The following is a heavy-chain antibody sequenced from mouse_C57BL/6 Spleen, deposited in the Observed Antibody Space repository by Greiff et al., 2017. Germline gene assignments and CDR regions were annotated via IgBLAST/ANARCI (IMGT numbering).Heavy chain of an antibody. V-gene: IGHV1-80*01. Sequence: QVQLQQSGAELVKPGASVKISCKASGYAFSSYWMNWVQQRPGKGLEWIGQIYPGGGDTNYNGKFKGKATLPADKSSSTSCMQLCDLTSEDSAVYFCARKGGYDDAMDDWGQGTSVTVSS. CDR2: IYPGGGDT. J-gene: IGHJ4*01. D-gene: IGHD2-2*01. CDR1: GYAFSSYW. CDR3: ARKGGYDDAMDD.